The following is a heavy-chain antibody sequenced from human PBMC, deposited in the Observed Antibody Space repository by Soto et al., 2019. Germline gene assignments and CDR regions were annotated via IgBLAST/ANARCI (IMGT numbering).Heavy chain of an antibody. CDR2: INHSGST. CDR3: ARVTRSYCSSTSCYTGAYYYYYYGMDV. V-gene: IGHV4-34*01. D-gene: IGHD2-2*02. Sequence: SETLSLTCAVYGGSFSGYYWSWIRQPPGKGLEWIGEINHSGSTNYNPSLKSRVTISVDTSKNQFSLKLSSVTAADTAVYYCARVTRSYCSSTSCYTGAYYYYYYGMDVWGQGTTVTVSS. J-gene: IGHJ6*02. CDR1: GGSFSGYY.